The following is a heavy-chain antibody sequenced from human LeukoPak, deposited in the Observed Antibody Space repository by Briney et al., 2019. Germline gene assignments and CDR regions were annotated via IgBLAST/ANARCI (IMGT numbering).Heavy chain of an antibody. CDR2: IYYSGST. Sequence: PSETLSLTCSVSSGSISNGDSYWSWIRQPPGKGLEWIGNIYYSGSTNYNPSLKSRVTISVDTSKNQFSLKLSSVTAADTAVYYCARVADYDVVWYFGYWGQGTLVTVSS. CDR1: SGSISNGDSY. J-gene: IGHJ4*02. D-gene: IGHD4-17*01. V-gene: IGHV4-61*08. CDR3: ARVADYDVVWYFGY.